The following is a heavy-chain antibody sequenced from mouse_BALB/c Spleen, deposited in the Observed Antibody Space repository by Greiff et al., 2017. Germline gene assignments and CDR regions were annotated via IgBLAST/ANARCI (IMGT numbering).Heavy chain of an antibody. Sequence: EVKLVESGPSLVKPSQTLSLTCSVTGDSITSGYWNWIRKFPGNKLEYMGYISYSGSTYYNPSLKSRISITRDTSKNQYYLQLNSVTTEDTATYYCARYVLWSYYYAMDYWGQGTSVTVSS. CDR3: ARYVLWSYYYAMDY. D-gene: IGHD1-1*02. CDR1: GDSITSGY. V-gene: IGHV3-8*02. J-gene: IGHJ4*01. CDR2: ISYSGST.